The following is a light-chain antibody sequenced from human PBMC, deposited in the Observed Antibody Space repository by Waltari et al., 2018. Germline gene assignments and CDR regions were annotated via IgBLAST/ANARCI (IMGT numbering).Light chain of an antibody. CDR1: QSVSIN. V-gene: IGKV3-15*01. J-gene: IGKJ2*01. CDR3: QQYDNWPTYT. CDR2: VTS. Sequence: EIVMTQSPATLSVSPGERDTLSCRASQSVSINLAWYQQKPGQAPRLLIHVTSTRATGIPDRFSGSGSGTDFTLTISSLQPEDFAVYYCQQYDNWPTYTFGQGTKLEIK.